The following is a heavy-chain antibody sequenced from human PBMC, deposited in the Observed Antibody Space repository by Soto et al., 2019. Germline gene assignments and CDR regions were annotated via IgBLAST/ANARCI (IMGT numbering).Heavy chain of an antibody. J-gene: IGHJ5*02. V-gene: IGHV1-18*01. Sequence: ASVKVSCKTSGYTFSDYGITWVRQAPGQPLEWLGWISLYSDGTNYAQKFQGRVSMTTDTSTTTAYMELRSLRSDDTAVYYCARVVPGAEAWFGPWGQGTLVTVSS. CDR1: GYTFSDYG. CDR3: ARVVPGAEAWFGP. CDR2: ISLYSDGT. D-gene: IGHD2-2*01.